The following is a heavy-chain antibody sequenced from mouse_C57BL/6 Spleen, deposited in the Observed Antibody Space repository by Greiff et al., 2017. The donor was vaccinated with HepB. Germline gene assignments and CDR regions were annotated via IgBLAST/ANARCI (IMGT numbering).Heavy chain of an antibody. D-gene: IGHD4-1*01. CDR3: ARVNWEGRGVFDY. CDR1: GFTFSSYA. CDR2: ISDGGSYT. V-gene: IGHV5-4*03. Sequence: EVMLVESGGGLVKPGGSLKLSCAASGFTFSSYAMSWVRQTPEKRLEWVATISDGGSYTYYPDNVKGRFTISRDNAKNNLYLQMSHLKSEDTAMYYCARVNWEGRGVFDYWGQGTTLTVSS. J-gene: IGHJ2*01.